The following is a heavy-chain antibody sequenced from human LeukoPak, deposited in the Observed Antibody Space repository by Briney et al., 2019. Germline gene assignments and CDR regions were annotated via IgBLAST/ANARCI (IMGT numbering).Heavy chain of an antibody. CDR3: AHSSYTTAWYNFDY. Sequence: SGPTLVKTTQTLTLTCTVSGFSLSSRGVGVGWIRQPPGQALEWLAFISWNDDKHYSPSLESRLSITRDTSKNQVVLTMTNMDPVDTATYYCAHSSYTTAWYNFDYCGQGTLVTVSS. CDR1: GFSLSSRGVG. J-gene: IGHJ4*02. V-gene: IGHV2-5*01. D-gene: IGHD2/OR15-2a*01. CDR2: ISWNDDK.